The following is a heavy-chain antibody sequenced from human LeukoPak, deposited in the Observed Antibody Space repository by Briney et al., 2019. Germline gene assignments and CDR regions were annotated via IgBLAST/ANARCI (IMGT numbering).Heavy chain of an antibody. CDR3: AKGSTLKLDF. V-gene: IGHV3-23*01. J-gene: IGHJ4*02. CDR1: GFPFSRYS. CDR2: ISGNGGST. Sequence: GGSLRPSCSTSGFPFSRYSMTWVRQAPGKGLEWLSHISGNGGSTYYADSVKGRFTVSRDNSNNTLYLRLSSLRTEDTAVYFCAKGSTLKLDFWGQGNMVTVSS. D-gene: IGHD3-16*01.